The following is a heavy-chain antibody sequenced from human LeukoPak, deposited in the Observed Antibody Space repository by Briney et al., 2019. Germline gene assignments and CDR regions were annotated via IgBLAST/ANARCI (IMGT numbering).Heavy chain of an antibody. CDR1: GGSFSSYY. D-gene: IGHD7-27*01. CDR3: ASRKLGNDY. V-gene: IGHV4-34*01. J-gene: IGHJ4*02. Sequence: SATLSLPCAVYGGSFSSYYWSWIRQPPGNGLEWIGEINHSGSTNYNPSLKSRVTISVDTSKNQFSLKLISVTAADTAVYYCASRKLGNDYWGQGTLVTVSS. CDR2: INHSGST.